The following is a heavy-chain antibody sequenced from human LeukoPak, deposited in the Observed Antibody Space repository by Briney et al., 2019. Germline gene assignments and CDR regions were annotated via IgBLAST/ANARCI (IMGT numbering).Heavy chain of an antibody. Sequence: GGSLRLSCAASGFTSSNYCMNWIRQAPGKGLEWVAFISYDESDKYYADSVKGRFTISRDNSKNTLYLQMNSLRPEDTAVYYCAKGVVAATNAAYYGMDVWGQGTTVTVSS. CDR3: AKGVVAATNAAYYGMDV. J-gene: IGHJ6*02. CDR1: GFTSSNYC. CDR2: ISYDESDK. D-gene: IGHD2-15*01. V-gene: IGHV3-30*18.